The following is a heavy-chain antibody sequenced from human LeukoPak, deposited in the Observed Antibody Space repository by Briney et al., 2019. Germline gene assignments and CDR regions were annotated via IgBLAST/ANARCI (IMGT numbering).Heavy chain of an antibody. CDR2: IKSKTDGGTT. Sequence: GGSLRLSCAASGFTFSNAWMNWVRQAPGKGLEWVGRIKSKTDGGTTDYAAPVKGRFTISRDDSKNTLYLQMNSLKTEDTAVYYCTTGVRGYYDSSGYKITSPEAFDYWGQGTLVTVSS. CDR3: TTGVRGYYDSSGYKITSPEAFDY. J-gene: IGHJ4*02. D-gene: IGHD3-22*01. V-gene: IGHV3-15*07. CDR1: GFTFSNAW.